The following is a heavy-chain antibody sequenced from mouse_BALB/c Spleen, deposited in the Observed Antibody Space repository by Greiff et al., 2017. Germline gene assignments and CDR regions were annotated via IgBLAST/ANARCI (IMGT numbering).Heavy chain of an antibody. V-gene: IGHV1-80*01. CDR2: IYPGDGDT. Sequence: QVQLQQSGAELVRPGSSVKISCKASGYAFSSYWMNWVKQRPGQGLEWIGQIYPGDGDTNYNGKFKGKATLTADKSSSTAYMQLSSLTSEDSAVYFCARSGGYAAMDYWGQGTSVTVSS. J-gene: IGHJ4*01. CDR3: ARSGGYAAMDY. CDR1: GYAFSSYW. D-gene: IGHD1-2*01.